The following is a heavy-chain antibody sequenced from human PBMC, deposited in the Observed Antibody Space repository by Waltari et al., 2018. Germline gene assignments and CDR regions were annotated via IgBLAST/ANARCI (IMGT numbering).Heavy chain of an antibody. CDR2: VHRSGRT. V-gene: IGHV4-4*02. CDR3: ARDRGRGLYLDS. Sequence: QLQLQESGPGLVKPSGTLSLTCLVSGDSMSSNSFWRWVRQSPGKGLEWIGQVHRSGRTNYNPSFASRIIISIDTSINQFSLKVLSATAADTAMYYCARDRGRGLYLDSWGQGTLVTVSP. J-gene: IGHJ4*02. CDR1: GDSMSSNSF. D-gene: IGHD2-15*01.